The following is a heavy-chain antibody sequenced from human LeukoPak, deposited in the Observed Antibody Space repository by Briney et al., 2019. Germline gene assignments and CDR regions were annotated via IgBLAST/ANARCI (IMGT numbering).Heavy chain of an antibody. CDR1: GGSVSNYY. V-gene: IGHV4-59*02. CDR3: ARPNLPASIAAAFDY. CDR2: IYYSGST. Sequence: SETLSLTCSVSGGSVSNYYWSWIRQPPGKGLEWIGHIYYSGSTKYNPSLESRVTISVDTSKNQFSLRLTSVTAADTAVYYCARPNLPASIAAAFDYWGQGTLVTVSS. D-gene: IGHD6-13*01. J-gene: IGHJ4*02.